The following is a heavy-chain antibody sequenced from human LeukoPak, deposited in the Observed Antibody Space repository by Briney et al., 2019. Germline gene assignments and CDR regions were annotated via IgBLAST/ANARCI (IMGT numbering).Heavy chain of an antibody. V-gene: IGHV1-69*04. CDR2: IIPILGIA. D-gene: IGHD3-22*01. CDR3: ARAHTNYDSSGYLNDY. Sequence: ASVKVSCKASGGTFSSYAISWVRQAPGQGLEWMGRIIPILGIANYAQKFQGRVTITADKSTSTAHMELSSLRSEDTAVYHCARAHTNYDSSGYLNDYWGQGTLVTVSS. CDR1: GGTFSSYA. J-gene: IGHJ4*02.